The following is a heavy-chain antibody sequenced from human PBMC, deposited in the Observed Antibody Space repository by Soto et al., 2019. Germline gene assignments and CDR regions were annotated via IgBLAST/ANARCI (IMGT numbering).Heavy chain of an antibody. Sequence: SETLSLTCTVSGGSINSYYWSWIRQPPGKGLEWIGYIYDSGSTYYNPSLKSRVTISVDTSKNQFSLKLSSVTAADTAVYYCARDAPPLGGYPWGQGTLVTVSS. V-gene: IGHV4-59*12. CDR3: ARDAPPLGGYP. D-gene: IGHD3-22*01. CDR2: IYDSGST. J-gene: IGHJ5*02. CDR1: GGSINSYY.